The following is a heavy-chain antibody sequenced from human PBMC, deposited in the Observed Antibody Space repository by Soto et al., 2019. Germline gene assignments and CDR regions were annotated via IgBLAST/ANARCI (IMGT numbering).Heavy chain of an antibody. Sequence: GGSLRLSCAASGFTFSSYSMNWVRQAPGKGLEWVSYISSSSSTIYYADSVKGRFTISRDNAKNSLYLQMNSLRDEDTAVYYCAREARFLEWLSLNWFDPWGQGTLVTVS. D-gene: IGHD3-3*01. V-gene: IGHV3-48*02. J-gene: IGHJ5*02. CDR2: ISSSSSTI. CDR1: GFTFSSYS. CDR3: AREARFLEWLSLNWFDP.